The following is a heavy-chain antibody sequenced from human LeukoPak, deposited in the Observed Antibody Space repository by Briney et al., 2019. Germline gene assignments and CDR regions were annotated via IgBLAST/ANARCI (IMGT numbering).Heavy chain of an antibody. CDR1: GGSISSYY. CDR3: ARAPTGTGGWNWFDP. D-gene: IGHD1-1*01. V-gene: IGHV4-4*07. CDR2: IYTSGTT. J-gene: IGHJ5*02. Sequence: SETLSLTCTVSGGSISSYYWSWIRQPAGKGLELIGRIYTSGTTNYNPSLKSRVTMSVDTSKNQFSLKLSSVTTADTAVYYCARAPTGTGGWNWFDPWGQGTLVTVSS.